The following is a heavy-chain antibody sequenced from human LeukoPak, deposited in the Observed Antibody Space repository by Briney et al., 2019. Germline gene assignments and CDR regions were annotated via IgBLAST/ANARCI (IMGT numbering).Heavy chain of an antibody. CDR1: GYSFTSYW. J-gene: IGHJ4*02. Sequence: GESLKISCKGSGYSFTSYWIGWVRQMPGKGLEWMGITYPGDSDTRYSPSFQGQVTISADKSINTAYLQWSSLKAPDTAMYYCARLRSLYRSLSGHFDYWGQGTLVTVSS. CDR2: TYPGDSDT. V-gene: IGHV5-51*01. D-gene: IGHD6-6*01. CDR3: ARLRSLYRSLSGHFDY.